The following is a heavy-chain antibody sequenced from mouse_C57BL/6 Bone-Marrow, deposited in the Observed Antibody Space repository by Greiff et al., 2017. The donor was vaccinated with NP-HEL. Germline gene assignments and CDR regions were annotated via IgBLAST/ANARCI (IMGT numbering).Heavy chain of an antibody. V-gene: IGHV1-15*01. D-gene: IGHD1-1*01. CDR2: IDPETGGI. CDR3: TRTDEDGRSDEFDY. Sequence: VQRVESGAELVRPGASVTLSCKASGYTFTDYAMHWVTQTPVPGLEWIGAIDPETGGIAYTQKFKGKAILPADKSSSTVYMELRSLTSEDSAVYYCTRTDEDGRSDEFDYWGQGTTLTVSS. CDR1: GYTFTDYA. J-gene: IGHJ2*01.